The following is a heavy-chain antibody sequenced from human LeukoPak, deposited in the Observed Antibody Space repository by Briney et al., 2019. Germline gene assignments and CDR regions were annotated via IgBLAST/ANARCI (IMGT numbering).Heavy chain of an antibody. CDR1: GASISSYY. CDR2: IYTSGST. D-gene: IGHD3-9*01. J-gene: IGHJ3*01. V-gene: IGHV4-4*09. Sequence: PSETLSLTCTVSGASISSYYWSWIRQPPGKGLEWIGFIYTSGSTNYNPSLKSRVTISVDTSKNQFTSKNQFSLKLTSVTAADTAVYYCARGLVIRQDDAFDVWGQGTMVTVSS. CDR3: ARGLVIRQDDAFDV.